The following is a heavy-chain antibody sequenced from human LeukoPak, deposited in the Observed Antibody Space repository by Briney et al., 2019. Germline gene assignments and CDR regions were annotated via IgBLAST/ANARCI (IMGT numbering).Heavy chain of an antibody. CDR3: VRGQTNLDNWFDP. CDR2: IRPKDGTT. D-gene: IGHD2-8*01. V-gene: IGHV3-48*01. CDR1: GFTFSNYA. Sequence: GGSLRLSCAASGFTFSNYAMHWVRQAPGKGLEWVSYIRPKDGTTHYADSVKGRFTISRDNAKNSLSLQMTSLRVDDSAVYYCVRGQTNLDNWFDPWGQGTLVIVPS. J-gene: IGHJ5*02.